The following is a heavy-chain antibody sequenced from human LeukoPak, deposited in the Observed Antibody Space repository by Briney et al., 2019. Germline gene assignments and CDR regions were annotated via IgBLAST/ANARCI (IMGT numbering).Heavy chain of an antibody. CDR1: VGAISSSSYY. D-gene: IGHD6-6*01. V-gene: IGHV4-39*01. Sequence: SETMCLTCTVSVGAISSSSYYWGWMRQPPGKGLEWIGSIYYSGSTYYNPSLKSRVTISVDTSKNQFSLKLSSVTAADTAVYYCARHALKSSSPFDYWGQGTLVTVSS. CDR2: IYYSGST. CDR3: ARHALKSSSPFDY. J-gene: IGHJ4*02.